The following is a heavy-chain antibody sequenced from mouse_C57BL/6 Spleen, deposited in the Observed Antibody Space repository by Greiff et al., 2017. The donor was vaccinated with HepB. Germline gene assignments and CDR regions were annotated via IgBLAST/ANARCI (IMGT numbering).Heavy chain of an antibody. CDR2: ISYSGST. CDR3: ARTARIKY. Sequence: DVKLVESGPGLVKPSQSLSLTCTVTGYSITSGYGWNWIRQFPGNKLEWMGYISYSGSTNYNPYLKSRISITRDTSKNQFFLQLDSVTTEDTATYYRARTARIKYWGQGTTLTVSS. J-gene: IGHJ2*01. V-gene: IGHV3-2*02. CDR1: GYSITSGYG. D-gene: IGHD1-2*01.